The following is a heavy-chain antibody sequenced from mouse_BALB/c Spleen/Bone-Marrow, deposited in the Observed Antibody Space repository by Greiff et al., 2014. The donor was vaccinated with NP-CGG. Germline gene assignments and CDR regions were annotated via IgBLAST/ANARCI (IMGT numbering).Heavy chain of an antibody. Sequence: VQLQHSGAELAKPGASVKMSCKASGFPFTTYWMHWFKQRPGQGLEWIGYIDPSTGHTEYNQNFKDKATLTADKSSSTAYMQLSSLTSEDSAVYYCARPYRYDKEFAYWGQGTLVTVSA. J-gene: IGHJ3*01. CDR1: GFPFTTYW. CDR3: ARPYRYDKEFAY. V-gene: IGHV1-7*01. D-gene: IGHD2-14*01. CDR2: IDPSTGHT.